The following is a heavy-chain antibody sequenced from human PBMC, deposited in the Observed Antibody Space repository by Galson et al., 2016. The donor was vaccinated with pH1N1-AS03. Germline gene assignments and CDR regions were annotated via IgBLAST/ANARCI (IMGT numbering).Heavy chain of an antibody. CDR3: AHTMTLRDWFDP. V-gene: IGHV2-5*02. J-gene: IGHJ5*02. CDR1: GISLPTSGVG. Sequence: PALVTPTQTLTLTCTLSGISLPTSGVGVGWIRQPPGKALEWLALIYWDDDKRYSPSLRTQITITKDTSKNQMVLTMTNVDPVDTATYYCAHTMTLRDWFDPCGQGTLVTVSS. CDR2: IYWDDDK.